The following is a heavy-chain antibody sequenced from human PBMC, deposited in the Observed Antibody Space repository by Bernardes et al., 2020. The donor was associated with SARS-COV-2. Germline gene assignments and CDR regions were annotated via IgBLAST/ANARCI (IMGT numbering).Heavy chain of an antibody. D-gene: IGHD3-10*01. J-gene: IGHJ4*02. CDR2: ISSSSSYI. CDR3: ASTMVRGVIHDY. Sequence: GGSLRLSCAASGFTFSSYSMNWVRQAPGKGLEWVSSISSSSSYIYYADSVKGRFTISRDNAKNSLYLQMNSLRAEDTAVYYCASTMVRGVIHDYWGQGTLVTVSS. V-gene: IGHV3-21*01. CDR1: GFTFSSYS.